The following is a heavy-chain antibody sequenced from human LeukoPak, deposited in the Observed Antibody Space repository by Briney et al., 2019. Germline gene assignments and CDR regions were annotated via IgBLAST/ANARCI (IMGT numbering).Heavy chain of an antibody. CDR1: GFTVSNY. D-gene: IGHD3-22*01. J-gene: IGHJ4*02. CDR2: VYSGGGA. V-gene: IGHV3-66*01. Sequence: PGGSLRLSCAASGFTVSNYMSGVRQASGKGREWVSVVYSGGGAYYPNSVKGRFTISRDNSKNTLYLQLNSLRAEDKDVYYYASTSRDGNGHYWEWGQGTLVTVSS. CDR3: ASTSRDGNGHYWE.